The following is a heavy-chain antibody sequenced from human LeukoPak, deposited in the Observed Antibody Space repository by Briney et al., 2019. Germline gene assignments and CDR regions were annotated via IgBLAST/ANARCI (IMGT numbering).Heavy chain of an antibody. J-gene: IGHJ5*02. V-gene: IGHV3-48*02. D-gene: IGHD3-3*01. CDR1: GFTFSSYS. Sequence: GGSLRLSCAASGFTFSSYSMNWVRQAPGKGLEWLSYIDGDGSSIYYADSVKGRFTISRDNAKKSLYLQMNNLRDEDTAVYFCSRLFASWGQGTLVTASS. CDR3: SRLFAS. CDR2: IDGDGSSI.